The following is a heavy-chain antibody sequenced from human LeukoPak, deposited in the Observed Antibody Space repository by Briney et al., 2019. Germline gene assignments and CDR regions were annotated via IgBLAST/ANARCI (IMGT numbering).Heavy chain of an antibody. J-gene: IGHJ3*02. Sequence: SVKVSCKASGGTFSSYAISWVRQAPGQGLEWMGRIIPILGIANYAQKFQGRVTITADKSTSTAYMELSSLRSEDTAVYYCAGVDMYYYDSSGTYAFDIGGQGTMVTVSS. D-gene: IGHD3-22*01. CDR3: AGVDMYYYDSSGTYAFDI. V-gene: IGHV1-69*04. CDR2: IIPILGIA. CDR1: GGTFSSYA.